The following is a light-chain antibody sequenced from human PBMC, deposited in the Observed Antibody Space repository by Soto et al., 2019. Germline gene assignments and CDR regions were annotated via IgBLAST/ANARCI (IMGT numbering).Light chain of an antibody. V-gene: IGKV1-9*01. CDR3: QQLKTYPIT. CDR1: QGIGSD. CDR2: VAT. Sequence: DIQLTQSPSFLSASVGDRVTITCRASQGIGSDLAWYQQRPGKAPKLLMYVATTLQSGVPSRFSGSGSGTEFTLTISSLQPEDFVTYYCQQLKTYPITFGQGTRLEIK. J-gene: IGKJ5*01.